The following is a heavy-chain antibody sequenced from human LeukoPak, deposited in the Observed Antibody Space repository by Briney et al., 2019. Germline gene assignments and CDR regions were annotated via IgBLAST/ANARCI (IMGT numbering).Heavy chain of an antibody. CDR1: GFTFSSYA. V-gene: IGHV3-30-3*01. J-gene: IGHJ4*02. Sequence: GGSLRLSCAASGFTFSSYAMHWVRQAPGKGLEWVAVISYDGSNKYYADSVKGRFTISRDNSKNTLYLQMNSLRAEDTAVYYCVTAPPWAFDYWGQGTLVTVSS. CDR2: ISYDGSNK. CDR3: VTAPPWAFDY. D-gene: IGHD3-16*01.